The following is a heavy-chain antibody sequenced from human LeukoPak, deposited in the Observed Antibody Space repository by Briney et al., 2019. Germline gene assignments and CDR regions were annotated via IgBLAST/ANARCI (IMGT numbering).Heavy chain of an antibody. CDR2: GTT. V-gene: IGHV4-59*01. CDR3: ARGEWRFDS. Sequence: GSLRLSCAASGFAFSTYAMNWVRQAPGEGLEWIGGTTNYNPSLESRVALSVDTSKNQFFLKLNSVTAADTAVYYCARGEWRFDSWGQGTLVTVSS. D-gene: IGHD3-3*01. CDR1: GFAFSTYA. J-gene: IGHJ5*01.